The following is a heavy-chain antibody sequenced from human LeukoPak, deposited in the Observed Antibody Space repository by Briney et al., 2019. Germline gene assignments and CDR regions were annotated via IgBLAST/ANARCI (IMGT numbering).Heavy chain of an antibody. CDR2: IRCKAYGGTT. D-gene: IGHD3-16*02. J-gene: IGHJ4*02. CDR1: GFTLGDYA. CDR3: TRGSYLCGSC. V-gene: IGHV3-49*03. Sequence: SGGSLRLSCTASGFTLGDYAMSWFRQATGKGLEWVVFIRCKAYGGTTEYAASVKGRFTISRDDYKRIAYLQMKSLKTEDTAVYYCTRGSYLCGSCWGQGTLVTVSS.